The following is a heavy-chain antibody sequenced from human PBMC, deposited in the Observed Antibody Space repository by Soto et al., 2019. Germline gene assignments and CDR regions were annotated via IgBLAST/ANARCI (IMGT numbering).Heavy chain of an antibody. CDR1: GFTFSSYA. CDR3: ARDLSTALVLFDY. CDR2: IAHDGSNK. Sequence: GGSLRLSCAASGFTFSSYAMHWVRQAPGKGLEWVAGIAHDGSNKHYGDSVKGRVTISRDNSKNTLYLQMNSLRAEDTVVYYCARDLSTALVLFDYWGQGTLVTVSS. J-gene: IGHJ4*02. D-gene: IGHD5-18*01. V-gene: IGHV3-30-3*01.